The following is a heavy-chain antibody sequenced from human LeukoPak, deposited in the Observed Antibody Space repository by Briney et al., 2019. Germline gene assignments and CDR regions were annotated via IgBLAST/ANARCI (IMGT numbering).Heavy chain of an antibody. D-gene: IGHD3-22*01. V-gene: IGHV1-2*02. CDR2: INPNTGGT. Sequence: ASVKVSCKASGYIFTGYHMHRVRQAPGQGLEWMGWINPNTGGTYYAQNFQGRVTMTRDTSFSTAYMELSRLASDDTAIYYCAKDVYWYDSSGYAVDYWGQGTLVTVSS. J-gene: IGHJ4*02. CDR1: GYIFTGYH. CDR3: AKDVYWYDSSGYAVDY.